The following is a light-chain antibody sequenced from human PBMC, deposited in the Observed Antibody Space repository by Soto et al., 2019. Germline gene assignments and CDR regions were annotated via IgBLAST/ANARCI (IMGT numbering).Light chain of an antibody. CDR3: QQFGSTPLT. V-gene: IGKV3-20*01. CDR2: SVS. Sequence: EIVLTQSPGTLSSSPGERATLSCRASQNVNNNYIAWYQQKPGLAPRFLIYSVSRRATGVPDRFSGSGSGADFTLTITGLEPEDFAVYFCQQFGSTPLTFGGGTKLEI. J-gene: IGKJ4*01. CDR1: QNVNNNY.